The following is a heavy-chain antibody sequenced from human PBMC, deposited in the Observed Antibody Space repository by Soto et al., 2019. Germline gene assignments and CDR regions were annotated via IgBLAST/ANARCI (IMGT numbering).Heavy chain of an antibody. Sequence: QVQLVQSGAEVKKPGASVKVSCKASGYTFTGYYMHWVRQAPGQELEWMGWINPNSGGTNYAQKFQGWVTMTRDTSISTAYMELSRLRSDDTAVYYCARAPPAAIFHFDYSGQGTLVTVSS. CDR1: GYTFTGYY. J-gene: IGHJ4*02. CDR2: INPNSGGT. D-gene: IGHD2-2*01. V-gene: IGHV1-2*04. CDR3: ARAPPAAIFHFDY.